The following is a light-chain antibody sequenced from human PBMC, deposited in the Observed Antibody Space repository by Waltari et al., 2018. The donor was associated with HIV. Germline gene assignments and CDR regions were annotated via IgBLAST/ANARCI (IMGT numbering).Light chain of an antibody. Sequence: EIVLTQSPGTLSLSPGERAVLSCRASQSVSSSYLAWYQQKPGQAPRLLIYGASIRATGIPDRFSGSGSGTDFTLTISRLEPEDSAVYYCQQYRAFGQGTKVDLK. V-gene: IGKV3-20*01. CDR3: QQYRA. J-gene: IGKJ1*01. CDR1: QSVSSSY. CDR2: GAS.